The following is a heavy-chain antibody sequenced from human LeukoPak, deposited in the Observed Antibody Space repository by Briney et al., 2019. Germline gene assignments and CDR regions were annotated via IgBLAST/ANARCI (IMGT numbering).Heavy chain of an antibody. CDR3: ARVRGREGGYYYYGMDV. CDR2: ISSSGSTI. CDR1: VGSISSYY. J-gene: IGHJ6*02. D-gene: IGHD1-26*01. V-gene: IGHV3-11*01. Sequence: LSLPCTVSVGSISSYYWSWIRQAPGKGLEWVSYISSSGSTIYYADSLKGRFTISRDNAKNSLYLQMNSLRAEDTAVYYCARVRGREGGYYYYGMDVWGQGTTVTVSS.